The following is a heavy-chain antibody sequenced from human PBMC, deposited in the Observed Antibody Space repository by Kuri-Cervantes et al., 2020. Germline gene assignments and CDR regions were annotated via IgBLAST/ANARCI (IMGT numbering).Heavy chain of an antibody. CDR1: GFTFSSYG. CDR3: AKAPGYSCHGDY. V-gene: IGHV3-30*18. CDR2: ISYDGSNK. J-gene: IGHJ4*02. D-gene: IGHD5-18*01. Sequence: GESLKISCAASGFTFSSYGMHWVRQAPGKGLEWVAVISYDGSNKYYADSVKGRFTISRDNPKNTLYLQMNSLRAEDTAVYYCAKAPGYSCHGDYWGQGTLVTVSS.